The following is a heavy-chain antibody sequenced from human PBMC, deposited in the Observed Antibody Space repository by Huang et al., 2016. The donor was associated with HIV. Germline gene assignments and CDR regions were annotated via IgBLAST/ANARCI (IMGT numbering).Heavy chain of an antibody. CDR1: GGSFNVYY. Sequence: QVRLQQWGAGLLKPSETLSLTCAVYGGSFNVYYWTWFRHPPGRGRQWIAEIHNSGNCNYTPSLKSRLTTSIDTSKKQFSFSLSSVTAADTAVYYCVRADSSRYRSVWYDSKRYFDVWGRGTLVTVSS. V-gene: IGHV4-34*02. CDR2: IHNSGNC. CDR3: VRADSSRYRSVWYDSKRYFDV. D-gene: IGHD6-19*01. J-gene: IGHJ2*01.